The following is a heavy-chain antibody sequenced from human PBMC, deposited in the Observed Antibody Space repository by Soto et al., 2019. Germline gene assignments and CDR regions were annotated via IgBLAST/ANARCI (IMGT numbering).Heavy chain of an antibody. CDR3: ATSYGNAWYTY. CDR2: INDSGNI. Sequence: SETLSLTCAVNGGSLSGYQWTWIRQTPGKGLEWIGEINDSGNINYNPSLKSRVTIFLDTPKNQISLKLTSVTVADSAVYYCATSYGNAWYTYWGQGTQVTVSS. V-gene: IGHV4-34*01. D-gene: IGHD1-1*01. J-gene: IGHJ4*02. CDR1: GGSLSGYQ.